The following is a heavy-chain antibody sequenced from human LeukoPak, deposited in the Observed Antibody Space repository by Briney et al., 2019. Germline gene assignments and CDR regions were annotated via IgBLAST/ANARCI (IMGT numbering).Heavy chain of an antibody. J-gene: IGHJ4*02. CDR3: ARDKGSSWYRYFDY. D-gene: IGHD6-13*01. CDR1: GYTFTDYY. Sequence: SVKVSCKVSGYTFTDYYMHWVRQAPGQGLEWMGRIIPIFGTANYAQKFQGRVTITTDESTSTAYMELSSLRSEDTAVYYCARDKGSSWYRYFDYWGQGTLVTVSS. CDR2: IIPIFGTA. V-gene: IGHV1-69*05.